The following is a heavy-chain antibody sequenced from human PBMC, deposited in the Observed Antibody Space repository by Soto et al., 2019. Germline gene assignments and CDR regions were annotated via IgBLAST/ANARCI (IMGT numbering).Heavy chain of an antibody. J-gene: IGHJ5*02. CDR2: ISYDGSNK. Sequence: QVQLVESGGGVVQPGRSLRLSCAASGFTFSSYAMHWVRQAPGKGLEWVAVISYDGSNKYYADSVKGRFTISRDNSKNTLYLQMNSLRAEDTAVYTCARGGWFGELDNWFDPWGQGTLVTVSS. CDR1: GFTFSSYA. D-gene: IGHD3-10*01. CDR3: ARGGWFGELDNWFDP. V-gene: IGHV3-30-3*01.